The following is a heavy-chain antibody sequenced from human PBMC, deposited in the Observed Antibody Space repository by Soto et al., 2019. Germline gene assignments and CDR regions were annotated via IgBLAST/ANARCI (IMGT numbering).Heavy chain of an antibody. Sequence: QVQLQESGPGLVKPSETLSLTCTVSGGSISSYYWSWIRQPPGKGLEWIGYIYYSGSTNYNPSLNSRATISVDTSKQQFSLKQRSVTAADTAVYYCARSIAAAGTWHWFDPWGQGTLVTVSS. V-gene: IGHV4-59*12. CDR2: IYYSGST. CDR1: GGSISSYY. D-gene: IGHD6-13*01. J-gene: IGHJ5*02. CDR3: ARSIAAAGTWHWFDP.